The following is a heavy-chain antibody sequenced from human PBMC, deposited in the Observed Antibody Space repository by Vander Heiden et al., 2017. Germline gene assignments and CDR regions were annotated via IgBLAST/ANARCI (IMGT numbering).Heavy chain of an antibody. V-gene: IGHV1-69*01. Sequence: SSVKVSCKASGGTFRSYAISCVRQAPGQGLEWMGGIIPILGTANYAQKFQGRVTITADESTSTVYMELSSLTYEETAVYYCAGDGRPAVAAQGGSYYHGMDVWVHGPT. D-gene: IGHD6-19*01. CDR3: AGDGRPAVAAQGGSYYHGMDV. CDR1: GGTFRSYA. J-gene: IGHJ6*02. CDR2: IIPILGTA.